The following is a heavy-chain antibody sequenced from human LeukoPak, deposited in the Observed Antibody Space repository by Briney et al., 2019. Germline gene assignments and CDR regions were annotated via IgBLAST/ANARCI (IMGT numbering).Heavy chain of an antibody. V-gene: IGHV5-51*01. CDR1: GYNFASSW. D-gene: IGHD3-22*01. Sequence: GESLKISCKGSGYNFASSWIGRVRQMPGKGLEWMGIIYLGDPENRYSPSFQGQVTISADKSISTAYLQWSSLKASDTAMYYCARQEGDDSSGYGYFDYWGQGTLVTVSS. CDR3: ARQEGDDSSGYGYFDY. CDR2: IYLGDPEN. J-gene: IGHJ4*02.